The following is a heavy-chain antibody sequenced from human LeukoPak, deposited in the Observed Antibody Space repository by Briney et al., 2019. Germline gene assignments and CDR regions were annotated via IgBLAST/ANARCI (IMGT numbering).Heavy chain of an antibody. J-gene: IGHJ4*02. V-gene: IGHV3-30*04. D-gene: IGHD6-13*01. Sequence: AGGSLRLSCAASGFTFSSYAMHWVRQAPGKGLEWVAVISYDGSNKYYADSVKGRFTISRDNSKNTLYLQMNSLRAEDTAVYYCAKVGAAAGLTFGTHADRYFDYWGQGTLVTVSS. CDR3: AKVGAAAGLTFGTHADRYFDY. CDR2: ISYDGSNK. CDR1: GFTFSSYA.